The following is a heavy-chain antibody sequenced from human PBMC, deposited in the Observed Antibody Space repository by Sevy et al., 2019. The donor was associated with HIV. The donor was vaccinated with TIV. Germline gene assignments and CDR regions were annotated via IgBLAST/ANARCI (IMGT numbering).Heavy chain of an antibody. Sequence: GGSLRLSCAASGFTFSSYGMHWVRQAPGKGLEWVAIIWYDGSTKKYADSVKGRFSISRDNSKNTLYLQMNSLRAEDTDVYYCAREGIAVAGIGYYFDYWGQGTLVTVSS. CDR1: GFTFSSYG. D-gene: IGHD6-19*01. V-gene: IGHV3-33*01. J-gene: IGHJ4*02. CDR3: AREGIAVAGIGYYFDY. CDR2: IWYDGSTK.